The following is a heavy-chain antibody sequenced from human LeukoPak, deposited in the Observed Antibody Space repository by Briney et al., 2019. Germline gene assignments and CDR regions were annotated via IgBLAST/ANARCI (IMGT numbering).Heavy chain of an antibody. Sequence: PGGSLRLSCAASGFTFSSSAMSWVRQAPGKGLEWVSSISARGISTYYADSVQGRFTISRDNSKNKLYLQMNSLRGDDIGVYYCAKSFDFSNGQSPILTPFDSWGQGTLVSVSS. J-gene: IGHJ4*02. V-gene: IGHV3-23*01. CDR2: ISARGIST. CDR3: AKSFDFSNGQSPILTPFDS. D-gene: IGHD3-3*01. CDR1: GFTFSSSA.